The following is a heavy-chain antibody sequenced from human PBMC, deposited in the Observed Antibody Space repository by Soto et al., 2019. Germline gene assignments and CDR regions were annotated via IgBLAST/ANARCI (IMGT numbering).Heavy chain of an antibody. J-gene: IGHJ4*02. D-gene: IGHD1-7*01. V-gene: IGHV3-23*01. CDR3: AKVFSPELGNYFDH. Sequence: EVHLLESGGGLVQPGGSLRLSCAASRFTFSTYAMNWVRQAPGKGLEWVSAISNSFSDGNTHYADSVKGRFTISRDNAKNTVFLEMNSLRAEDTAVYYCAKVFSPELGNYFDHWGQGTLVTVSS. CDR1: RFTFSTYA. CDR2: ISNSFSDGNT.